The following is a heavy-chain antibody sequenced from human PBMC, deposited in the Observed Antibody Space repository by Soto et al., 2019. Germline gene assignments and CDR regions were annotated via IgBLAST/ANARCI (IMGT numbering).Heavy chain of an antibody. CDR1: GGSISSYY. Sequence: SLTCTVSGGSISSYYWSWIRQPPGKGLEWIGYIYYSGSTNYNPSLKSRVTISVDTSKNQFSLKLSSVTAADTAVYYCARVYDILTGYYRVAWFDPWGQGTLVTVSS. CDR2: IYYSGST. D-gene: IGHD3-9*01. J-gene: IGHJ5*02. CDR3: ARVYDILTGYYRVAWFDP. V-gene: IGHV4-59*01.